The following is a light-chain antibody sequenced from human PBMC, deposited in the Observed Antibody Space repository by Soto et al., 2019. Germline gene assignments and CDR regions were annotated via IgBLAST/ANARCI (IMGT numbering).Light chain of an antibody. J-gene: IGKJ1*01. CDR3: QQYDDRPRT. CDR1: QSLRNTY. Sequence: PGERATLSCRASQSLRNTYLSWYQQKPGQAPRLLIYGVFSRATGVPDRFSGGGSGTDFTLTISRVEPEDFAVYYCQQYDDRPRTFGQGTKV. CDR2: GVF. V-gene: IGKV3-20*01.